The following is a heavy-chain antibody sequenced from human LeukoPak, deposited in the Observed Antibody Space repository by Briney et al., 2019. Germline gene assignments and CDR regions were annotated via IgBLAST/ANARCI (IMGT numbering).Heavy chain of an antibody. Sequence: SETLSLTCIVSVYSISSVYSWGWIRQPPGKGLEWIGTIYHSGSTYYNPSLKSRVTMSLDTSKNQFSLKLSSVTAADTAVYYCARESMVRGVSYDYWGQGTLVTVSS. CDR1: VYSISSVYS. J-gene: IGHJ4*02. CDR2: IYHSGST. V-gene: IGHV4-38-2*02. CDR3: ARESMVRGVSYDY. D-gene: IGHD3-10*01.